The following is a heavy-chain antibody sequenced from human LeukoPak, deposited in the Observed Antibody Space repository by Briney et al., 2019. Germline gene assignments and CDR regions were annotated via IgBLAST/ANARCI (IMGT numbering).Heavy chain of an antibody. CDR1: GFALSSYW. Sequence: PGGSLRLSCAASGFALSSYWMHWVRQAPGKGLEWVSGINWNGGSTGYADSVKGRFTISRDNAKNSLYLQMNSLRAEDTALYYCARGGYSNYVDYFDYWGQGTLVTVSS. D-gene: IGHD4-11*01. CDR3: ARGGYSNYVDYFDY. CDR2: INWNGGST. V-gene: IGHV3-20*04. J-gene: IGHJ4*02.